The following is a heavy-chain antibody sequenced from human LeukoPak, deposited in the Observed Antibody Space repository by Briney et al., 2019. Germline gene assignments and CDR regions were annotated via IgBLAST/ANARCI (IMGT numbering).Heavy chain of an antibody. CDR2: ISGVGGGT. D-gene: IGHD3-10*01. V-gene: IGHV3-23*01. CDR1: GFTFSSYA. Sequence: GGSLRLSCAASGFTFSSYAMTWVRQAPGKGLEWVSAISGVGGGTYYADSVKGRFTISRGNSKNTLYLQMNSLRAEDTAVYYCAKRYYGSGSPFYWGQGTLVTVSS. CDR3: AKRYYGSGSPFY. J-gene: IGHJ4*02.